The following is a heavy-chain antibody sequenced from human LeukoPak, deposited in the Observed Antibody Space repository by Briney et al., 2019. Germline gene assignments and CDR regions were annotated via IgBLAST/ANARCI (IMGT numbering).Heavy chain of an antibody. V-gene: IGHV1-2*02. CDR2: INPNSGVT. Sequence: GASLKVSCKASGFTFTTYYIHWVRRAPGQGLEWMGWINPNSGVTESAQKFQGRVTMTWDTSISTAYMELSSLRSDDTAVYYCARPAFCGDNCYFYFDFWGQGTLVTVSS. D-gene: IGHD2-21*02. CDR1: GFTFTTYY. J-gene: IGHJ4*02. CDR3: ARPAFCGDNCYFYFDF.